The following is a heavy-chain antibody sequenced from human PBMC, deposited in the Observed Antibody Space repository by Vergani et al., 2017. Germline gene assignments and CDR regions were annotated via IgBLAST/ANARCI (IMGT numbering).Heavy chain of an antibody. CDR2: IYHSGST. CDR1: GGSISSGYY. J-gene: IGHJ5*02. D-gene: IGHD6-13*01. CDR3: AGANLGIAAAAGGNWFDP. Sequence: QVQLQESGPGLVKPSQTLSLTCTVSGGSISSGYYWGWIRQPPGKGLEWIGSIYHSGSTYYNPSLKSRVTISVDTSNNQLSLMLRSVTAADTAVYYCAGANLGIAAAAGGNWFDPWGQGTLVTVSS. V-gene: IGHV4-38-2*02.